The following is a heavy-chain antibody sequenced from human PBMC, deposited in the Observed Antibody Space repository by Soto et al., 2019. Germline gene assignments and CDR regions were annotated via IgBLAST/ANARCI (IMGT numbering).Heavy chain of an antibody. D-gene: IGHD5-18*01. J-gene: IGHJ4*02. Sequence: HPXGPLLPSCTAYGSTFSSYAMHWVRQAPGKGLEWVAVISYDGSNKYYADSVKGRFTISRDNSKNTLYLQMNSLRAEDTAVYYCERGIGQELWFSLFDYWGQGTLVTVSS. V-gene: IGHV3-30-3*01. CDR3: ERGIGQELWFSLFDY. CDR2: ISYDGSNK. CDR1: GSTFSSYA.